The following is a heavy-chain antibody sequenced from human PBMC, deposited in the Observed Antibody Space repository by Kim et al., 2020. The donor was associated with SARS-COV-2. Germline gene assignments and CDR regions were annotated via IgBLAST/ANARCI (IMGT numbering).Heavy chain of an antibody. J-gene: IGHJ4*02. CDR2: IYYSGST. D-gene: IGHD3-22*01. V-gene: IGHV4-39*01. Sequence: SETLSLTCTVSGGSISSSSYYWGWIRQPPGKGLEWIGSIYYSGSTYYNPSLKSRVTISVDTSKNQFSLKLSSVTAADTAVYYCATGPVEGYYYLFDRGIFYYFDYWGQGTLVTVSS. CDR3: ATGPVEGYYYLFDRGIFYYFDY. CDR1: GGSISSSSYY.